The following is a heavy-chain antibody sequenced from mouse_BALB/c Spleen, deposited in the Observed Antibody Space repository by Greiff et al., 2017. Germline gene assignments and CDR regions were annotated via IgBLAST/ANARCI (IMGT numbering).Heavy chain of an antibody. D-gene: IGHD3-3*01. V-gene: IGHV5-6-5*01. Sequence: EVQVVESGGGLVKPGGSPKLSCAASGFTFSSYAMSWVRQTPEKRLEWVASISSGGSTYYPDSVKGRFTISRDNARNILYLQMSSLRSEDTAMYYCAKGWAFAYWGQGTLVTVSA. J-gene: IGHJ3*01. CDR2: ISSGGST. CDR3: AKGWAFAY. CDR1: GFTFSSYA.